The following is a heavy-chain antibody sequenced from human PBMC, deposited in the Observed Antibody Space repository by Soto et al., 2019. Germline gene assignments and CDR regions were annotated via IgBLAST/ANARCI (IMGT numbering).Heavy chain of an antibody. J-gene: IGHJ4*02. CDR2: IWSDGNNK. V-gene: IGHV3-33*01. D-gene: IGHD1-26*01. CDR3: ASAAGAYDN. CDR1: GLTFNSYG. Sequence: QVQLVESGGGVVQPGRCLRLSCAASGLTFNSYGMHWVRQAPGKGLEWVAVIWSDGNNKYYADSVKGRFTISRDNSKNTLYLQMNSLRVEDTAVYYCASAAGAYDNWGQGTLVTVSS.